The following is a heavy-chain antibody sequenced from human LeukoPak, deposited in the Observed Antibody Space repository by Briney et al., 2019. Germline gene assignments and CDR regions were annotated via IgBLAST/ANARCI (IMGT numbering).Heavy chain of an antibody. CDR3: AKVDSKYYYDSSGYYVRFDY. D-gene: IGHD3-22*01. CDR2: ISGSGGST. V-gene: IGHV3-23*01. CDR1: GFTFSSYA. J-gene: IGHJ4*02. Sequence: PRGSLRLSCAASGFTFSSYAMSWVRQAPGKGLEWVSAISGSGGSTYYADSVKGRFTISRDNSKNTLYLQMNSLRAEDTAVYYCAKVDSKYYYDSSGYYVRFDYWGQGTLVTVSS.